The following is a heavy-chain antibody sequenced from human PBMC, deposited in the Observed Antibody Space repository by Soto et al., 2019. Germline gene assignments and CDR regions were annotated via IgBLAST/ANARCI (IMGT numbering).Heavy chain of an antibody. Sequence: AGGSLRLSCTASGFPFGNFLMSWFRQAPGKGMEWVGFIRSQTYGGTAEYAASVKGRFTISRDDSKGIAYLQMNSLQTEDSGVYYCIGSFPFWGQGTLVTVSS. CDR3: IGSFPF. CDR1: GFPFGNFL. CDR2: IRSQTYGGTA. D-gene: IGHD3-10*01. J-gene: IGHJ4*02. V-gene: IGHV3-49*03.